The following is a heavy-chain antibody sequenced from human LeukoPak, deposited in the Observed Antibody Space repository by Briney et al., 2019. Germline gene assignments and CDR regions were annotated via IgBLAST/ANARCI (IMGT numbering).Heavy chain of an antibody. J-gene: IGHJ6*03. Sequence: PSETLSLTCTVSGGSISSYYWSWVRQPPGKGLEWIGYIYYSGSTNYNPSLKSRVTISVDTSKNQFSLKLSSVTAAVTAVYYCARGSYSSSSVYYYYYMDVWGKGTTVTVSS. CDR3: ARGSYSSSSVYYYYYMDV. D-gene: IGHD6-6*01. CDR2: IYYSGST. CDR1: GGSISSYY. V-gene: IGHV4-59*01.